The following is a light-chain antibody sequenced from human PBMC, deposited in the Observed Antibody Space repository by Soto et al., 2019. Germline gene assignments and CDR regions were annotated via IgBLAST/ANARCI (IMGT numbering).Light chain of an antibody. V-gene: IGKV1-5*03. J-gene: IGKJ1*01. Sequence: DIQMTQSPSTLSASVGDRVTITCRASQNINKWLAWYQQKPGKAPKLRIDKASTLESGVPSRFSGSESGTEFTLTISSLQPDDFATYYCQQYDTYPWTFGQGTKVEIK. CDR1: QNINKW. CDR3: QQYDTYPWT. CDR2: KAS.